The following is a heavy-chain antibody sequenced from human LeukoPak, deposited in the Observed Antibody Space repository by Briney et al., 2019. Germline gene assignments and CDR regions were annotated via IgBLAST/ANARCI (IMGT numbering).Heavy chain of an antibody. Sequence: GASVRVSCKTSGYTFTSYAITWVRQAPGQGLEWMGWISPYSGITNYAQMLQGRVTMTTDTSTSTAYMELRSLRSDDTAVYYCARDTLHSSSWYNDYFDYWGQGTLVTVS. D-gene: IGHD6-13*01. CDR2: ISPYSGIT. CDR1: GYTFTSYA. J-gene: IGHJ4*02. CDR3: ARDTLHSSSWYNDYFDY. V-gene: IGHV1-18*01.